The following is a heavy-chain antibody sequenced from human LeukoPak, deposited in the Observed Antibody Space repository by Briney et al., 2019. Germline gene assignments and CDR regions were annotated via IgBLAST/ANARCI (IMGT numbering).Heavy chain of an antibody. J-gene: IGHJ4*02. CDR2: TSSNGGST. CDR1: GSTFSSYA. D-gene: IGHD1-7*01. CDR3: ARGRTGTAKPSFDY. Sequence: GGSLRLSCAASGSTFSSYAMHWVRQAPGKGLEYVSATSSNGGSTYYANSVKGRFTISRDNSKNTLYLQMGSLRAEDMAVYYCARGRTGTAKPSFDYWGQGTLVTVSS. V-gene: IGHV3-64*01.